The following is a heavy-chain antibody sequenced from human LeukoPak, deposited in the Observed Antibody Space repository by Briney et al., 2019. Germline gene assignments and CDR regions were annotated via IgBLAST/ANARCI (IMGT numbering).Heavy chain of an antibody. CDR3: ARGYSSGWYYFDY. V-gene: IGHV3-53*04. CDR2: IYSGGST. J-gene: IGHJ4*02. CDR1: GFTVSSNY. D-gene: IGHD6-19*01. Sequence: GGSLRLSCAASGFTVSSNYMSWVRQAPGKGLEWGSVIYSGGSTYYADSVKGRFTISRHNSKNTLYLQMNSLRAEDTAVYYCARGYSSGWYYFDYWGQGTLVTVSS.